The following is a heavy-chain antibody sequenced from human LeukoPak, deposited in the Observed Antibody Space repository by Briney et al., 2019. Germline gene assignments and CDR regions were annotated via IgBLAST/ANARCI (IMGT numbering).Heavy chain of an antibody. V-gene: IGHV1-2*02. CDR1: GYTFTGYY. Sequence: GASVKVSCKASGYTFTGYYMHWVRQAPGQGLEWMGWINPNSGGTNYAQKFQGRVTMTRDTSISTAYMELSRLRSDDMAVYYCARDVKRGYYSFHYWGQGTLVTVSS. J-gene: IGHJ4*02. CDR2: INPNSGGT. CDR3: ARDVKRGYYSFHY. D-gene: IGHD3-22*01.